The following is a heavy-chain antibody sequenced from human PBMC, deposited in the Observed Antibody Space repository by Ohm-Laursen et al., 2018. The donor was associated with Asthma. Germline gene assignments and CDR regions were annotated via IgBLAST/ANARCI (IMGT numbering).Heavy chain of an antibody. CDR2: ISYDGSNK. CDR1: GFTFSSYG. D-gene: IGHD3-3*01. V-gene: IGHV3-30*03. Sequence: SLRLSCTASGFTFSSYGMHWVRQAPGKGLEWVAVISYDGSNKYYADSVKGRFTISRDNSKNTLYLQMNSLRAEDTAVYYCARTLHYYDSFDYWGQGTLVTVSS. J-gene: IGHJ4*02. CDR3: ARTLHYYDSFDY.